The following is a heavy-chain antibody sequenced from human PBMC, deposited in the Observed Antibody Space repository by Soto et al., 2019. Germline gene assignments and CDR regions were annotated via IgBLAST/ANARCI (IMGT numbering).Heavy chain of an antibody. J-gene: IGHJ5*02. CDR2: INTNTGNP. V-gene: IGHV7-4-1*01. D-gene: IGHD6-13*01. CDR1: GYTFTSYA. CDR3: ARDISSSSWRNWFDP. Sequence: GASGKVSCKASGYTFTSYAMNWLRQSPGQGLEWMGWINTNTGNPTYAQGFTGRFVFSLDTSVSTAYLQICSLKAEDTAVYYCARDISSSSWRNWFDPWGQGTLVTVSS.